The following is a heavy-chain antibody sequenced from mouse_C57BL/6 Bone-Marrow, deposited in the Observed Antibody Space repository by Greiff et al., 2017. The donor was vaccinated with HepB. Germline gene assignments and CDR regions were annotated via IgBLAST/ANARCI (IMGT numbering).Heavy chain of an antibody. CDR2: ISDGGSYT. V-gene: IGHV5-4*03. J-gene: IGHJ2*01. CDR3: ARAPDY. Sequence: EVKLMESGGGLVKPGGSLKLSCAASGFTFSSYAMSWVRQTPEKRLEWVATISDGGSYTYYPDNVKGRFTISRDNAKNNLYLQMGHLKSEDPAVYYCARAPDYWGQGTTLTVSS. CDR1: GFTFSSYA.